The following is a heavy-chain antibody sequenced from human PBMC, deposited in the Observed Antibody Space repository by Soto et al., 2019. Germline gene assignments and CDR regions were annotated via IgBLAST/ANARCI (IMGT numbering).Heavy chain of an antibody. Sequence: GVKRDAYAGSEFTISSFGRSWISKKKGKGLEWVSAISSSGGSTYYAPSVKGRFTISRDNSKHTLYLQMNTLRADDTAVYYCAIFPFCVQYESYGYLDSYFDYCCQGTLVTVSS. CDR1: EFTISSFG. J-gene: IGHJ4*02. V-gene: IGHV3-23*01. D-gene: IGHD3-22*01. CDR2: ISSSGGST. CDR3: AIFPFCVQYESYGYLDSYFDY.